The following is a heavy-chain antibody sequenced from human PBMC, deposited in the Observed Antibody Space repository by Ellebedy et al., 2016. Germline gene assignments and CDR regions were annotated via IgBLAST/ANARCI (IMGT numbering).Heavy chain of an antibody. V-gene: IGHV3-11*01. CDR1: GFTFSDYF. Sequence: GGSLRLXCSASGFTFSDYFMTWIRQAPGKAPEWISYMSTSGITITYADSVKGRFTISRDNARNTLYLEMKNLRAEDTAIYYCVRERDSSGSYFSAIFDLWGQGTLVTVSS. D-gene: IGHD1-26*01. J-gene: IGHJ4*02. CDR3: VRERDSSGSYFSAIFDL. CDR2: MSTSGITI.